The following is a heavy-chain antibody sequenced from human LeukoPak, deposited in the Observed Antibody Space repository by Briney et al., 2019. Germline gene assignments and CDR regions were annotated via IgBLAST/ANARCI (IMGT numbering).Heavy chain of an antibody. CDR1: GYSISSGYY. V-gene: IGHV4-38-2*02. J-gene: IGHJ4*02. D-gene: IGHD2-8*01. Sequence: SETLSLTCTVSGYSISSGYYWGWIRQPPGKGLEWIGSIYHSGSTYYNPSLKSRVTISVDTSKDQFSLKLSSVTAADTAVYSCARAVYCTNGVCYQHYFDYWGQGTLVTVSS. CDR2: IYHSGST. CDR3: ARAVYCTNGVCYQHYFDY.